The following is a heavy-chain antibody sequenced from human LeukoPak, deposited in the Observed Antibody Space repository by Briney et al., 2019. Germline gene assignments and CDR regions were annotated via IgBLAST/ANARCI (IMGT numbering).Heavy chain of an antibody. Sequence: GGSLRLSCAASGFTFSSCGMTWVRQAPGKGLEWVSTISGSDGGTYYADSVKGRFTISRDNAKNSLYLQMNSLRAEDTAVYYCARGSTYYDSSGQVPFDYWGQGTLVTVSS. CDR2: ISGSDGGT. CDR1: GFTFSSCG. J-gene: IGHJ4*02. D-gene: IGHD3-22*01. V-gene: IGHV3-23*01. CDR3: ARGSTYYDSSGQVPFDY.